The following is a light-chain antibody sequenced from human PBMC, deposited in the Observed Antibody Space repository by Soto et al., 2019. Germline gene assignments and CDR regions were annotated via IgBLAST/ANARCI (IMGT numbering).Light chain of an antibody. CDR3: HHYGSSPYT. CDR1: QTVRNNY. CDR2: DAS. J-gene: IGKJ2*01. Sequence: EFVLTQSPGTLSLSPGERATLSCRASQTVRNNYLAWYQQKPGQAPRLLIYDASSRATGIPDRFSGGGSGTDFTLTINRLEPEDFAVYYCHHYGSSPYTFGLGTKLEIK. V-gene: IGKV3-20*01.